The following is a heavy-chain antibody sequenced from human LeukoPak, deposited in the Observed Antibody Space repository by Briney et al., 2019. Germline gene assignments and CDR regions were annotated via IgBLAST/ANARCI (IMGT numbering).Heavy chain of an antibody. V-gene: IGHV3-23*01. Sequence: PGGSLRLSCAASGFTVSSNYMSWVRQAPGKGLEWVSGISGSGRSTYYADSVKGRFTISRDNSKNTLYLQMNGLRAEDTAEYYCAKGRTYSDYYYMDVWGKGTTVTVSS. CDR2: ISGSGRST. CDR1: GFTVSSNY. J-gene: IGHJ6*03. D-gene: IGHD2-21*01. CDR3: AKGRTYSDYYYMDV.